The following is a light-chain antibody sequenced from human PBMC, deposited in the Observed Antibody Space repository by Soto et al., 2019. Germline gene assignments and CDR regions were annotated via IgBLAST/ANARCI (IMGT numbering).Light chain of an antibody. V-gene: IGKV1-39*01. CDR2: AAS. Sequence: DVQITQSPSTLSASIGDRVNITCRASQSISSWLAWYQQKPGKAPKLLIYAASSLQSGVPSRFSGSGSGTDFTLTISSLQPEDFATYYCQQSYSTPITFGQGTRLEIK. CDR3: QQSYSTPIT. CDR1: QSISSW. J-gene: IGKJ5*01.